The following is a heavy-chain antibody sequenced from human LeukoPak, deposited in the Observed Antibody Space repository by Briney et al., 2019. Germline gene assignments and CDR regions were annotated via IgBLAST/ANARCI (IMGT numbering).Heavy chain of an antibody. CDR3: SRDLKWELGRDSFDI. CDR2: ISVRSTYI. CDR1: GFTSSSYS. J-gene: IGHJ3*02. V-gene: IGHV3-21*01. D-gene: IGHD1-26*01. Sequence: RGSLRLSCAPSGFTSSSYSTNWVRQAPGKGLEWVSSISVRSTYIYYTDSVMSRFTISRDNAKNSLYLQMDGLRAEGTAMYYCSRDLKWELGRDSFDIWGQGTMVTVSS.